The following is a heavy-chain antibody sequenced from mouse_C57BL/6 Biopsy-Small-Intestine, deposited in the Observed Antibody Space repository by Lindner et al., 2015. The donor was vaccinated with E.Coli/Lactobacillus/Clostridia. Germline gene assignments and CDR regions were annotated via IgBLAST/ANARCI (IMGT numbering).Heavy chain of an antibody. V-gene: IGHV1-9*01. CDR2: ILPGSGST. J-gene: IGHJ3*01. D-gene: IGHD1-1*01. Sequence: VQLQESGAELMKPGASVKLSCKATGYTFTGYWIEWVKQRPGHGLEWIGEILPGSGSTNYNEKFKGKATFTADTSSTTAYMQLSSLTTEDSAIYYCARCADYYGSSSPWFAYWGQGTLVTVSA. CDR3: ARCADYYGSSSPWFAY. CDR1: GYTFTGYW.